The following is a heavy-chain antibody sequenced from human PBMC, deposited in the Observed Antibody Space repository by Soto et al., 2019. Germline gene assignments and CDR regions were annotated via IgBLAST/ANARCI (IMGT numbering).Heavy chain of an antibody. CDR1: GFTVSSNY. V-gene: IGHV3-53*01. D-gene: IGHD6-13*01. Sequence: EVQLVESGGGLIQPGGSLRLSCAASGFTVSSNYMSWVRQAPGKGLEWVSVIYSGGSTYYADSVKGRFTISRDTSKNTLYLQMNSLRAEDTALYYCAIAGYSSSWYYYGMDVLGQVTTVTVSS. CDR3: AIAGYSSSWYYYGMDV. J-gene: IGHJ6*02. CDR2: IYSGGST.